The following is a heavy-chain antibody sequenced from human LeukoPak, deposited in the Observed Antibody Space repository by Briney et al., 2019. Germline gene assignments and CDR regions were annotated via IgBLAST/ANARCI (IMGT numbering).Heavy chain of an antibody. CDR2: ITSAGNFI. V-gene: IGHV3-21*01. CDR3: ARDLWDH. J-gene: IGHJ4*02. CDR1: GFPFSTYM. Sequence: RGSLGDFCAASGFPFSTYMVIWVRQAPGKGLEWVSSITSAGNFIYYADSLRGRFTVSRDNAKNSLYLQMNRLRAEDTAMYYCARDLWDHCGEGTLVTVSS.